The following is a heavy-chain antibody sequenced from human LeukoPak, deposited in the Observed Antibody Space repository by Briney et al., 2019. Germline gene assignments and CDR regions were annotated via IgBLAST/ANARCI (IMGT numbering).Heavy chain of an antibody. CDR1: GYTFTSYA. Sequence: ASVKVSCKASGYTFTSYAMHWVRQAPGQRLEWMGWINAGNGNTKYSQKFQGRVTITRDTSASTAYMELSSLRSEDTAVYYCARGKGDSSSWYLTWLGRFDPWGQGTLVTVSS. V-gene: IGHV1-3*01. CDR3: ARGKGDSSSWYLTWLGRFDP. J-gene: IGHJ5*02. D-gene: IGHD6-13*01. CDR2: INAGNGNT.